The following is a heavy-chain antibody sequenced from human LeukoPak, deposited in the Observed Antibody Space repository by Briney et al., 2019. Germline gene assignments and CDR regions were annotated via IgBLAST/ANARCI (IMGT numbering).Heavy chain of an antibody. V-gene: IGHV3-30*02. J-gene: IGHJ4*02. CDR3: AKDLSSDDNY. Sequence: PGGSLRLSCAASGFTFSSYAMSWVRQAPGKGLEWVTFIRYDGTNKYYADSVRGRFTISRDNSKNTLFLQMNSLRAEDTAVYYCAKDLSSDDNYWGQGTLVAVSS. D-gene: IGHD6-25*01. CDR1: GFTFSSYA. CDR2: IRYDGTNK.